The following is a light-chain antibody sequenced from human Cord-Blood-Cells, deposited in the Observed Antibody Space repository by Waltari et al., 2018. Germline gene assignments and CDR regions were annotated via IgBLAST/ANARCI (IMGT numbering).Light chain of an antibody. CDR1: QNVSIRY. J-gene: IGKJ2*03. CDR2: GAY. CDR3: QQYVSSPHS. Sequence: LVFTQSPGTLSFSPGERSTLSCKASQNVSIRYLAWYQQKPGQAPKLLIYGAYSRDTGISDRFSGSGSGTDVTLTISRLEPEEFAVYYCQQYVSSPHSFGQGTKLEIK. V-gene: IGKV3-20*01.